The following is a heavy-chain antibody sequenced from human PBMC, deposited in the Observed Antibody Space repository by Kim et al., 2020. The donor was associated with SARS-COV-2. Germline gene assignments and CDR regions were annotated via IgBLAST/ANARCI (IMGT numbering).Heavy chain of an antibody. CDR2: ISGSGGNT. V-gene: IGHV3-23*01. Sequence: GGSLRLSCAASEFTFSSYSMGWVRQAPGEGLEWVSAISGSGGNTKYADSVKGRFTISRDNSKSTLYLQMNSLRAEDTAVYYCAKDRRGPAAGTWYFDLWGRGTRLTVSS. J-gene: IGHJ2*01. D-gene: IGHD6-13*01. CDR1: EFTFSSYS. CDR3: AKDRRGPAAGTWYFDL.